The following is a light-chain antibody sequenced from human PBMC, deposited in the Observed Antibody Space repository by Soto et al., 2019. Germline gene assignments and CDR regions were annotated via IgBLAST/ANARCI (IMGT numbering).Light chain of an antibody. V-gene: IGLV1-44*01. CDR1: SSNIGSNT. CDR3: AAWDDSLNGVV. J-gene: IGLJ2*01. Sequence: QSVLTQPHSASGTPGQRVTISCSGSSSNIGSNTVNWYQQLPGTAPKLLIYSNNQRPTGVPDRLSGSKSGTSASLAISGLQSEDEADYYCAAWDDSLNGVVFGGGTKLTVL. CDR2: SNN.